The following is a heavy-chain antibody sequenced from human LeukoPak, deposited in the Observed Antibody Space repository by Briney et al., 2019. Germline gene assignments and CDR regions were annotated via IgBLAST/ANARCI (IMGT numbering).Heavy chain of an antibody. J-gene: IGHJ5*02. CDR1: GFTFSSYS. V-gene: IGHV3-21*01. Sequence: GGSLRLSCAASGFTFSSYSMNWVRQAPGKGLEWVSSISSSSSYIYYADSVKGRFTISRDNSKNTLYLQMNSLRAEDTAVYYCAKVRYNWFDPWGQGTLVTVSS. CDR3: AKVRYNWFDP. D-gene: IGHD3-10*01. CDR2: ISSSSSYI.